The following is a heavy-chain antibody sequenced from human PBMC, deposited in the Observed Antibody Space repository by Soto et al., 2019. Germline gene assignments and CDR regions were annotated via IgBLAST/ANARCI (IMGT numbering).Heavy chain of an antibody. J-gene: IGHJ6*03. Sequence: QDRLVQSGVEVKKPGASVRVSCKASGYSFTNYGITWVRQAPGQGFEWMGWISAYNGNTNYAQKFRGEVPLTTDASPGTAYLGLRGLRSDDTAAYYCARVGGGAPPVAGNTHYYYYMDVWGKGTTVTVSS. D-gene: IGHD6-19*01. CDR2: ISAYNGNT. CDR3: ARVGGGAPPVAGNTHYYYYMDV. CDR1: GYSFTNYG. V-gene: IGHV1-18*01.